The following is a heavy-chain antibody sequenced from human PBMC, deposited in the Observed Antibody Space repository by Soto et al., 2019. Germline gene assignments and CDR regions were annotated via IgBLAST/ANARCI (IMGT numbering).Heavy chain of an antibody. D-gene: IGHD2-2*01. CDR2: IAYSGDT. CDR1: GGSIISADSY. CDR3: ARGNEEDCGSTSCANFDS. J-gene: IGHJ4*02. V-gene: IGHV4-31*11. Sequence: SETLSLTCAVSGGSIISADSYWFWIRKHPGKGLEWIGYIAYSGDTYYNPSLRSRVTISADTSENKFSLTLKSVTAADTAVYYCARGNEEDCGSTSCANFDSWGQGALVTVSS.